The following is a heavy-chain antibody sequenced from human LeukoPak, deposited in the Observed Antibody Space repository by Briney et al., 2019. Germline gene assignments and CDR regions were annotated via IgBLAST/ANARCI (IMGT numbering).Heavy chain of an antibody. CDR3: ARGSAQPHDY. D-gene: IGHD2-2*01. CDR2: ISAYNSNT. CDR1: GYTFTNYY. Sequence: ASVKVSCKASGYTFTNYYINWVRQAPGQGLEWMAWISAYNSNTNYAQKLQGRVTLTTDTSTSTAYMELRSLRYDDTAVYYCARGSAQPHDYWGQGTLVTVSS. V-gene: IGHV1-18*01. J-gene: IGHJ4*02.